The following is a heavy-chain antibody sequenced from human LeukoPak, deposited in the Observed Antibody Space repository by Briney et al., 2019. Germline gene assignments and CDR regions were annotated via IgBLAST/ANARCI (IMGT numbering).Heavy chain of an antibody. J-gene: IGHJ4*02. D-gene: IGHD6-25*01. CDR2: IYYSGST. CDR3: ARGRVIRITARHRWYFDF. V-gene: IGHV4-39*07. CDR1: GGSISSSSYY. Sequence: SETLSLTCTVSGGSISSSSYYWGWIRQPPGKGLEWIGSIYYSGSTYYNPSLKSRVTISVDTSKNQFSLKLSSVTAADTAVYYCARGRVIRITARHRWYFDFWGQGTLVTVSS.